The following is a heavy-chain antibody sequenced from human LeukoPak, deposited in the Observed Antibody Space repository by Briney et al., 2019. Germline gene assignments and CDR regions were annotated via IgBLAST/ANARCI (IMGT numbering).Heavy chain of an antibody. J-gene: IGHJ5*02. CDR3: ARDVDGWFDP. Sequence: PGRAPELYRAASGFHFSSYSMDRGRPGPGKGVEWVAVISYDGSNKYYADSVKGRFTISRDNSKNTLYLQMNSLRAEDTAVYYCARDVDGWFDPWGQGTLVTVSS. V-gene: IGHV3-30*04. CDR1: GFHFSSYS. CDR2: ISYDGSNK.